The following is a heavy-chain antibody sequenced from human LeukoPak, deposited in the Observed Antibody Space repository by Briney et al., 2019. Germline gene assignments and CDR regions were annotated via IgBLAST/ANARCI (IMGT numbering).Heavy chain of an antibody. D-gene: IGHD3-16*01. J-gene: IGHJ4*02. CDR3: ARTRGWGSYYFDY. CDR2: ISYDGSNK. V-gene: IGHV3-30*03. Sequence: GGSLRLSCAASGFTFSSYGMHWVRQAPGKGLEWVAVISYDGSNKYYADSVKGRFTISRDNSKNTLYLQMNSLRAEDTAVYYCARTRGWGSYYFDYWGQGTLVTVSS. CDR1: GFTFSSYG.